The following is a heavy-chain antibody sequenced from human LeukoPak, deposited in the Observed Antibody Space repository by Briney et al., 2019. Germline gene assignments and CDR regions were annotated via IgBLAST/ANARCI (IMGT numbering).Heavy chain of an antibody. J-gene: IGHJ4*02. Sequence: PGGSLRLSCAASGFTFSSYGMSWVRQAPGKGLEWVSAISGSGGSTYYADSVKGRFTISRDNAKNSLYLQMNSLRAEDTAVYYCASIYGSGSHGVGYFDYWGQGTLVTVSS. CDR1: GFTFSSYG. CDR3: ASIYGSGSHGVGYFDY. D-gene: IGHD3-10*01. CDR2: ISGSGGST. V-gene: IGHV3-23*01.